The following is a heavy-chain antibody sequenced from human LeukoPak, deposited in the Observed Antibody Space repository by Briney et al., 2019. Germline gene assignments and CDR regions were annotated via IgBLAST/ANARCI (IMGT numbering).Heavy chain of an antibody. D-gene: IGHD3-10*01. CDR2: ISSSSSYI. CDR3: ASRKTGFGELVDY. Sequence: GGSLGLSCAASGFTFSSYSMNWARQAPGKGLEWVSSISSSSSYIYYADSVKGRFTISRDNAKNSLYLQMNSLRAEDTAVYYCASRKTGFGELVDYWGQGTLVTVSS. V-gene: IGHV3-21*01. J-gene: IGHJ4*02. CDR1: GFTFSSYS.